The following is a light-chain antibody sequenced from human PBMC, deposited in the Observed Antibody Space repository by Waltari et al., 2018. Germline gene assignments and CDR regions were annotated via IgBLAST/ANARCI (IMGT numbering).Light chain of an antibody. Sequence: DTVLTQSPGTMSLSPGERATLSCRASQSVNSNYLAWYQQRPGQAPRLRIYGASSRATGIPDRFSGSGSGTDFTLTISRLEPEDVAVYYCQQYVSSPWTFGQGTKVEIK. CDR3: QQYVSSPWT. CDR1: QSVNSNY. J-gene: IGKJ1*01. CDR2: GAS. V-gene: IGKV3-20*01.